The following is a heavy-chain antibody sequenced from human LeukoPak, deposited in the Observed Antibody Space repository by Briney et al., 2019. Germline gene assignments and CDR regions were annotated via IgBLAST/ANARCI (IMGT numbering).Heavy chain of an antibody. D-gene: IGHD3-10*01. CDR2: ISSSSSTI. CDR1: GFTFSIYG. J-gene: IGHJ4*02. V-gene: IGHV3-48*04. CDR3: ARDPGRVRGVIAFDS. Sequence: PGGSLRLSCTGSGFTFSIYGMNWVRQAPGTGLEWVSYISSSSSTILYADSVKGRVTISRDNAKNSLYLQMNSLRAEDTAVYYCARDPGRVRGVIAFDSWGQGTLVTVSS.